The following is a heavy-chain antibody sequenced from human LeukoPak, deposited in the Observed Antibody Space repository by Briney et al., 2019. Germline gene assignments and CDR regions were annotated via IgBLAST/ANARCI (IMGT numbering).Heavy chain of an antibody. CDR1: GYTFTSYG. D-gene: IGHD6-13*01. Sequence: GASVKVSCTASGYTFTSYGISWVRQAPGQGLEWMGWISAYNGNTNYAQKLQGRVTMTTDTSTSTAYMELRSLRSDDTAVYYCAREHSIAAAAAWFDPWGQGTLVTVSS. CDR3: AREHSIAAAAAWFDP. CDR2: ISAYNGNT. V-gene: IGHV1-18*01. J-gene: IGHJ5*02.